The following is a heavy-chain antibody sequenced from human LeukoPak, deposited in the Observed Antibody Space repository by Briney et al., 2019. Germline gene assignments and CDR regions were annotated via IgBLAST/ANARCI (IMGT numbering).Heavy chain of an antibody. CDR2: IWYDGSNK. D-gene: IGHD6-13*01. V-gene: IGHV3-33*01. J-gene: IGHJ6*02. Sequence: GGSLRLSCAASGLTFSSYGMHWVRQAPGKGLEWVAVIWYDGSNKYYADSVKGRFTISRDNSKNTLYLQMNSLRAEDTAVYYCARDYMAAAGTLQSYYGMDVWGQGTTVTVSS. CDR3: ARDYMAAAGTLQSYYGMDV. CDR1: GLTFSSYG.